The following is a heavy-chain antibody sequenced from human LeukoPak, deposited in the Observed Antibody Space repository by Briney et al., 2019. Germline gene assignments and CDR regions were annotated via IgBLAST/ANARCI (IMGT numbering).Heavy chain of an antibody. CDR3: TTDPLITIFGVVIMPDY. Sequence: GGSLRLSCAASGFTFSNAWMSWVRQAPGKGLEWVGRIKSKTDGGTTDYAAPVKGRFTISRDDSKNTLYLQVNSLKTEDTAVYYCTTDPLITIFGVVIMPDYWGQGTLVTVSS. CDR2: IKSKTDGGTT. V-gene: IGHV3-15*01. D-gene: IGHD3-3*01. J-gene: IGHJ4*02. CDR1: GFTFSNAW.